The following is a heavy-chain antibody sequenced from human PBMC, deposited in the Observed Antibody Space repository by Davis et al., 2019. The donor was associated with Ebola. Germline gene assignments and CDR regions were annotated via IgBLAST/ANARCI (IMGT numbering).Heavy chain of an antibody. J-gene: IGHJ3*02. Sequence: GESLKISCAASGFTFSSYAMHWVRQAPGKGLEWVAVISYDGSNKYYADSVKGRFTISRDNSKNTLYLQMNSLRAEDTAVYYCARDAYSSGWYQLTHAFDIWGQGTMVTVSS. V-gene: IGHV3-30-3*01. D-gene: IGHD6-19*01. CDR2: ISYDGSNK. CDR3: ARDAYSSGWYQLTHAFDI. CDR1: GFTFSSYA.